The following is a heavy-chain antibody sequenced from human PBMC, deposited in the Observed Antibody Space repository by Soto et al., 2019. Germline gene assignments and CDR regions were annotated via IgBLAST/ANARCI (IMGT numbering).Heavy chain of an antibody. Sequence: SETLSLTCTVSGCSISSSSYYWGWVRQPPGKGLEWIGSIYYSGSTYYNPSLKSRVTISVDTSKNQFSLKLSSVTAADTAVYYCASHYYDSSGSWSQGTLVTVSS. CDR1: GCSISSSSYY. V-gene: IGHV4-39*01. J-gene: IGHJ4*02. CDR3: ASHYYDSSGS. CDR2: IYYSGST. D-gene: IGHD3-22*01.